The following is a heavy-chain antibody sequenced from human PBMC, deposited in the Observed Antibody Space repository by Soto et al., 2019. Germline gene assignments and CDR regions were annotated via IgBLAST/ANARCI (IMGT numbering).Heavy chain of an antibody. CDR1: GYKFNTYW. Sequence: GESLKISCKGSGYKFNTYWITWVRQMPGRGLEWVGRIDPSDSYTTYNPSLKGHVILSVDKSMNTAYVQWTSLRASDTAMYFCGRDFGSGHADVWGQGTLVTVSS. CDR2: IDPSDSYT. D-gene: IGHD1-26*01. CDR3: GRDFGSGHADV. V-gene: IGHV5-10-1*01. J-gene: IGHJ1*01.